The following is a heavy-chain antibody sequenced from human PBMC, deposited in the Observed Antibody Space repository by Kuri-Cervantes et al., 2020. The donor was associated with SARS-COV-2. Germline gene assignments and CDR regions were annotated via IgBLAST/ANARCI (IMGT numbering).Heavy chain of an antibody. D-gene: IGHD5-18*01. CDR2: IYYSGST. CDR3: ARGRGYSYGHYYYYMDV. V-gene: IGHV4-59*12. CDR1: GGSISSYY. J-gene: IGHJ6*03. Sequence: SETLSLTCTVSGGSISSYYWSWIRQPPGKGLEWIGYIYYSGSTNYNPSLKSRVTISVDTSKNQFSLKLSSVTAADTAVYYCARGRGYSYGHYYYYMDVWGKGTTVTVSS.